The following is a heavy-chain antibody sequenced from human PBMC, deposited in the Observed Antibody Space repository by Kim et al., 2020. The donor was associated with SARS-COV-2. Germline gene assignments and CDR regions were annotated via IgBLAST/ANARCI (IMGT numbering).Heavy chain of an antibody. CDR3: AREYYYDSSGYYDLVGAFDI. Sequence: SETLSLTCTVSGGSISSSSYYWGWIRQPPGKGLEWIGSIYYSGSTYYNPSLKSRVTISVDTSKNQFSLKLSSVTAADTAVYYCAREYYYDSSGYYDLVGAFDIWGQGTMVTVSS. V-gene: IGHV4-39*02. CDR2: IYYSGST. J-gene: IGHJ3*02. D-gene: IGHD3-22*01. CDR1: GGSISSSSYY.